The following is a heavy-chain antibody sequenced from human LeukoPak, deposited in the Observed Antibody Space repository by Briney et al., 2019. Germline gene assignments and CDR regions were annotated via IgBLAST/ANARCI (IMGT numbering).Heavy chain of an antibody. CDR2: IKSNADGGTP. D-gene: IGHD2/OR15-2a*01. V-gene: IGHV3-15*01. CDR3: TTFYHEYSPY. J-gene: IGHJ4*02. Sequence: GGSLRLSCAASGFSFMNAWMVWVRQAPGKGLEWVGRIKSNADGGTPDYAAPARGRFTISRDDSKNTLYLQMDSLKTEDTAVYYCTTFYHEYSPYWGRGTLVTVSS. CDR1: GFSFMNAW.